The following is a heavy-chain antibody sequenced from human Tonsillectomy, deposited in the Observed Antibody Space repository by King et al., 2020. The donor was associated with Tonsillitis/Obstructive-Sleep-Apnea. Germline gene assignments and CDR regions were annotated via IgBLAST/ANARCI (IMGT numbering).Heavy chain of an antibody. CDR2: IYTGGTA. D-gene: IGHD3-10*01. CDR1: GFTVSGYF. J-gene: IGHJ4*02. CDR3: VRGGFDY. Sequence: VQLVESGGGLIPPGGSLRLSCAASGFTVSGYFLVWVRQVPEMGLELCAVIYTGGTAFYADSVRGRFTISRDNSENTLYLQMNNLRVEDTAVYYCVRGGFDYWGQGTLVTVSS. V-gene: IGHV3-53*01.